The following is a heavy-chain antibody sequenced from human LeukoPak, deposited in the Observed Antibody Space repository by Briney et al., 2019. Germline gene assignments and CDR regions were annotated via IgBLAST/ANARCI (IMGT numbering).Heavy chain of an antibody. D-gene: IGHD6-19*01. J-gene: IGHJ4*02. CDR2: MNPNSGNT. CDR1: GYTFTSYD. V-gene: IGHV1-8*01. Sequence: ASVKVSCKASGYTFTSYDINWVRQATGQGLEWMGWMNPNSGNTGYSQKFQGRGTMTRNTSISTAYMELSSLRSEDTAVYYCARVGLAVADDYWGQGTLVTVSS. CDR3: ARVGLAVADDY.